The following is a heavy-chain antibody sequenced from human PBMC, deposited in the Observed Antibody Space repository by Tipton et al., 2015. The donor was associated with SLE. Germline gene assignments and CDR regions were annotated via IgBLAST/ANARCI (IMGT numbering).Heavy chain of an antibody. V-gene: IGHV4-59*01. J-gene: IGHJ6*03. CDR3: ARARVSYYYYYYMDV. CDR2: IYYSGST. Sequence: TLSLTCTVSGGSISSYYWSWIRQPPGKGLEWIGYIYYSGSTNYNPSLKSRVTISVDTSKNQFSLKLSSVTAADTAVYYCARARVSYYYYYYMDVWGKGPTVTVSS. D-gene: IGHD6-13*01. CDR1: GGSISSYY.